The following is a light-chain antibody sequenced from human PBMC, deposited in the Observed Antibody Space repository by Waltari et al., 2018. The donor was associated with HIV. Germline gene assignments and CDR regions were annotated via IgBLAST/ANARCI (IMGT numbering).Light chain of an antibody. CDR3: HQYSGTPRT. V-gene: IGKV3-20*01. CDR1: QSVTSGH. Sequence: EIVLTQSPGTLSLSPGERATLSCRASQSVTSGHLAWDQQRPGQAPRLLIHDESSRATGSPDSFSGSGSGTDFTLTVSRLEPEDFAVYYCHQYSGTPRTFGQGTRLQI. CDR2: DES. J-gene: IGKJ2*01.